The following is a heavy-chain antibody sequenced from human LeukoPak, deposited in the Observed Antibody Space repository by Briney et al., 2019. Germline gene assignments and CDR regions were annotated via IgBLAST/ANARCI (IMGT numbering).Heavy chain of an antibody. CDR2: ISRSGNT. J-gene: IGHJ5*02. CDR3: ARGGPSELDP. D-gene: IGHD1-14*01. Sequence: SETLSLTCAVYGGSFSGCYWSWIRQPPGKGLEWIGKISRSGNTNYNPSLKSRVTISVDTSKNQFSLKLSSVTAADTGVYYCARGGPSELDPWGQGTLVTVSS. CDR1: GGSFSGCY. V-gene: IGHV4-34*01.